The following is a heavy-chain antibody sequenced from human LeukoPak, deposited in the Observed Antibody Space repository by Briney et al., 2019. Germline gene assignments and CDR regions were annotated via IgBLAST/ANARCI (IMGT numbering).Heavy chain of an antibody. CDR1: GDSVSSNSAA. CDR2: TYYRSKWYN. V-gene: IGHV6-1*01. J-gene: IGHJ6*02. Sequence: SQTLSLTCAISGDSVSSNSAAWNWIRQSPSRGLEWLGRTYYRSKWYNDYAVSVKSRITINPDTSKNQFSLQLNSVTPEDTAVYYCARSTVDTAMVRRNYYCYGMDVWGQGTTVTVSS. CDR3: ARSTVDTAMVRRNYYCYGMDV. D-gene: IGHD5-18*01.